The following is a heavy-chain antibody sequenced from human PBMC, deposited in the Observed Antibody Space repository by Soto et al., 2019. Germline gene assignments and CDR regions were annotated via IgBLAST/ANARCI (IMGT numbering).Heavy chain of an antibody. V-gene: IGHV3-33*01. Sequence: PGGSLRLSCAASGFTFSNYGMHWVRQAPGKGLEWVAVIWYDGSNKYYADSVKGRFTISRDNSKNTLYLQMNSLRAEDTAVYYCARRLAARYYYGMDVWGQGTTVTVSS. D-gene: IGHD6-6*01. CDR2: IWYDGSNK. CDR3: ARRLAARYYYGMDV. J-gene: IGHJ6*02. CDR1: GFTFSNYG.